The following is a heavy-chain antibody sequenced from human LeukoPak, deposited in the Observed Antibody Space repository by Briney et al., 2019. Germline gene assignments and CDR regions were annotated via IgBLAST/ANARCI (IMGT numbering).Heavy chain of an antibody. V-gene: IGHV3-30*03. CDR1: GFTFSSYG. CDR2: ISYDGSNK. CDR3: VSTRFDY. D-gene: IGHD4-11*01. J-gene: IGHJ4*02. Sequence: GRSLRHSCAASGFTFSSYGMHWVRQAPGKGLEWVAVISYDGSNKYYADSVKGRFTISRDNSKNTLYLQMNSLRAEGTAVYYCVSTRFDYWGQGTLVIVSS.